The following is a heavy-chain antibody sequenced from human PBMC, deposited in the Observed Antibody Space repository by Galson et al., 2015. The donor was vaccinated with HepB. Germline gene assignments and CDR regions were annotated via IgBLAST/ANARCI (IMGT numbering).Heavy chain of an antibody. V-gene: IGHV2-5*02. CDR1: GFSLSTSGVG. Sequence: PALVKPTQTLTLTCTFSGFSLSTSGVGVGWIRQPPGKALEWLALIYWDEDKRYSPSLKSRLTITKDTSKNQVVLTMTNMDPVDTATYYCAHASSGSYMSDYWGQGTLVTVSS. D-gene: IGHD3-10*01. CDR3: AHASSGSYMSDY. J-gene: IGHJ4*02. CDR2: IYWDEDK.